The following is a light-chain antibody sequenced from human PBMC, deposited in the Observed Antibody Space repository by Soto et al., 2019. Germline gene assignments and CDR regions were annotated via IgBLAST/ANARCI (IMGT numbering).Light chain of an antibody. CDR2: DAS. J-gene: IGKJ1*01. CDR1: QSISSW. Sequence: DIQMPQSPSTLSASVGDRVTITCRASQSISSWLAWYQQKPGKAPKLLIYDASSLESGVPSRFSGSGSGTEFTLTISSLQPDDFATYYCQQYNSYAMTFGQGTKVDIK. CDR3: QQYNSYAMT. V-gene: IGKV1-5*01.